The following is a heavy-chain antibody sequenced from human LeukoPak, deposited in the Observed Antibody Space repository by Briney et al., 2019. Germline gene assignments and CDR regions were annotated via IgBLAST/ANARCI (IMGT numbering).Heavy chain of an antibody. CDR3: AKHSTSLYRRDF. D-gene: IGHD6-13*01. CDR2: IYYSGST. V-gene: IGHV4-59*08. Sequence: SETLSLTSDVSGGSISSYYWSWIRQPPGKGLEWIGYIYYSGSTNYNPSLKSRVTISVDTSKNQFSLKLSSVTAADTAVYYCAKHSTSLYRRDFLGQGSLVTVSS. J-gene: IGHJ4*02. CDR1: GGSISSYY.